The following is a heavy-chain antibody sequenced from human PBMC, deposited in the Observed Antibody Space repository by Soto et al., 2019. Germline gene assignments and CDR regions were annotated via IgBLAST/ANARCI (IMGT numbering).Heavy chain of an antibody. CDR1: GGSITTYY. Sequence: PSETLSLTCTVSGGSITTYYWTWIRQPPGKGLEWIGYIYYSGRTKYNPSLKSRVTISVDTSKNQFSLKLSSVTAADTAVYYCAKGAPYYYDSRGGNWFDPWGQGTLVTVS. J-gene: IGHJ5*02. CDR3: AKGAPYYYDSRGGNWFDP. D-gene: IGHD3-22*01. V-gene: IGHV4-59*01. CDR2: IYYSGRT.